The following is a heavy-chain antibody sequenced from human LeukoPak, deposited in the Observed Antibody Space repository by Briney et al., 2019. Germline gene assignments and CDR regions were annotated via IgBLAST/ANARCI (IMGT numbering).Heavy chain of an antibody. CDR3: ARGGPAAMGMSNFDY. CDR1: GFTFSSYS. D-gene: IGHD2-2*01. Sequence: PGGSLRLSCAASGFTFSSYSMNWVRQAPGKGLEWVSSVSSSSSYIYYADSIKGRFTNSRDNAKNSLYLQMNSLRAEDTAVYYCARGGPAAMGMSNFDYWGQGTLVTVSS. V-gene: IGHV3-21*01. J-gene: IGHJ4*02. CDR2: VSSSSSYI.